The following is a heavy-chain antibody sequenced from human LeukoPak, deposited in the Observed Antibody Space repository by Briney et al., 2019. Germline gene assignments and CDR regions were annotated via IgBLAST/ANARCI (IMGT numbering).Heavy chain of an antibody. CDR1: GFTFSSYD. CDR2: IGTAGDT. CDR3: ARGRVSDSSSSRAFDI. V-gene: IGHV3-13*01. D-gene: IGHD6-13*01. Sequence: GSLRLSCAASGFTFSSYDMHWVCQATGKGLEWVSAIGTAGDTYYPGSVKGRFTISRENAKNSLYLQMNSLRAGDTAVYYCARGRVSDSSSSRAFDIWGQGTMVTVSS. J-gene: IGHJ3*02.